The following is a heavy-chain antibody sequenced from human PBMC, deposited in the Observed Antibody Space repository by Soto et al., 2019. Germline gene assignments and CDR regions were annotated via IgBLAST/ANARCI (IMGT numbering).Heavy chain of an antibody. CDR3: ARERAYCGGDCYRFDY. CDR2: IIPILGIA. CDR1: GGTFSSYT. Sequence: QVQLVQSGAEVKKPGSSVKVSCKASGGTFSSYTISWVRQAPGQGLEWMGRIIPILGIANYAQKFQGRVTITADKSTSTAYMELSSLSSEDTAVYYCARERAYCGGDCYRFDYWGQGTLVTVSS. V-gene: IGHV1-69*08. D-gene: IGHD2-21*02. J-gene: IGHJ4*02.